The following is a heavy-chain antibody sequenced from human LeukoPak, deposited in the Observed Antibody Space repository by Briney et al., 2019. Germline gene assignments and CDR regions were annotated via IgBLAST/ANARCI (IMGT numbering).Heavy chain of an antibody. CDR1: GYSFTSYW. Sequence: GESLKISCKGSGYSFTSYWIGWVRQMPGKGLEWMGIIYPGDSDTRYSPSFQGQVTISADKSISTAYLQWSSLKASDTAMYYCARQSYYYDSSGYYAPSFEDCWGQGTLVTVSS. CDR2: IYPGDSDT. J-gene: IGHJ4*02. CDR3: ARQSYYYDSSGYYAPSFEDC. D-gene: IGHD3-22*01. V-gene: IGHV5-51*01.